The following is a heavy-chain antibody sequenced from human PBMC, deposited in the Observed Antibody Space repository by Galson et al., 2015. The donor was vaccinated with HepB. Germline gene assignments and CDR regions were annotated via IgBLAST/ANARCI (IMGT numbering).Heavy chain of an antibody. CDR3: AKDRGYSSSWYLGPYYYYGLDV. J-gene: IGHJ6*02. V-gene: IGHV3-21*01. D-gene: IGHD6-13*01. CDR1: GFTFSTYS. CDR2: ITSSSRNM. Sequence: SLRLSCAASGFTFSTYSMNWVRQAPGKGLEWVSSITSSSRNMYYADSVKGRFTTSRDNAKNSLYLQMNSLRVEDTAVYYCAKDRGYSSSWYLGPYYYYGLDVWGRGTTVTVSS.